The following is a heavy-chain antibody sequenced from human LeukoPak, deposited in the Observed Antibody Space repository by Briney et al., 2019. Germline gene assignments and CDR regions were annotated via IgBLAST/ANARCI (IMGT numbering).Heavy chain of an antibody. J-gene: IGHJ3*02. CDR3: ARRGGGGGYSYADDAFDI. D-gene: IGHD5-18*01. CDR1: GYSFTSYW. Sequence: GESLKISCKGSGYSFTSYWIGWVRQMPGKGLEWMGIIYPGDSDTRYSPSFQGQVTISADKSISTAYLQWSSLKASDTAMYYCARRGGGGGYSYADDAFDIWGQGTMATVSS. CDR2: IYPGDSDT. V-gene: IGHV5-51*01.